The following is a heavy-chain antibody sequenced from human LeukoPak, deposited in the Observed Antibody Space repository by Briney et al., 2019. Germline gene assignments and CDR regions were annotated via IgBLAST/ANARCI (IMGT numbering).Heavy chain of an antibody. CDR3: ASSPPLRFSAQLGSYFDY. D-gene: IGHD2-2*01. V-gene: IGHV3-7*01. Sequence: GGSLRLSCAASGFTFSSYWMSWVRQAPGKGLEWVANIKQDGSEKYYVDSVKGRLTISRDSGKNSLYLQMNSLRAEDTAVYYCASSPPLRFSAQLGSYFDYWGQGTLVTVSS. CDR2: IKQDGSEK. CDR1: GFTFSSYW. J-gene: IGHJ4*02.